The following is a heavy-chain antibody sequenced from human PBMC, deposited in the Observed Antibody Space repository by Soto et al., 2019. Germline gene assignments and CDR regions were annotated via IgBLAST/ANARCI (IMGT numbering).Heavy chain of an antibody. CDR3: ATLPPRIVVTLLPIPS. Sequence: SETLSLTCTVSGDSISRGAYYWTWIRQHPGKGLEWIGYISNSGRTYYNPSLKSRLTISLDTSNNQFSLRLRYVTAADTAVYYCATLPPRIVVTLLPIPSWGQGTQVPVSS. D-gene: IGHD2-21*01. V-gene: IGHV4-31*03. CDR2: ISNSGRT. CDR1: GDSISRGAYY. J-gene: IGHJ5*02.